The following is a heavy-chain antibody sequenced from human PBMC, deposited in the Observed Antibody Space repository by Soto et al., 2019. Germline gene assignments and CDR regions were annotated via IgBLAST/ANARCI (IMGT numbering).Heavy chain of an antibody. D-gene: IGHD4-17*01. CDR3: ARDYLRGTLGDYVSPLDY. Sequence: GASVKVSCKASGYTFTSYGISWVRQAPGQGLEWMGWISAYNGNTNYAQKLQGRVTMTTDTSTSTAYMELRSLRSDDTAVYYCARDYLRGTLGDYVSPLDYWGQGTLVTVSS. CDR1: GYTFTSYG. J-gene: IGHJ4*02. V-gene: IGHV1-18*01. CDR2: ISAYNGNT.